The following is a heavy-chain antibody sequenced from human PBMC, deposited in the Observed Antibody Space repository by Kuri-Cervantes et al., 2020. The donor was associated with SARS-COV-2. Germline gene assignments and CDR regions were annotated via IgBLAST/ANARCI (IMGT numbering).Heavy chain of an antibody. J-gene: IGHJ4*02. Sequence: SVKVSCKSTGGTFSNYAFSWVRQAPGQGLEWMGGIIPMFGTANYAQKFQGRVTISADESTSTVYMELSSLTYEDTALYYCAIDDDTLIVIYASVYWGQGTQVTVSS. CDR2: IIPMFGTA. V-gene: IGHV1-69*13. D-gene: IGHD2/OR15-2a*01. CDR3: AIDDDTLIVIYASVY. CDR1: GGTFSNYA.